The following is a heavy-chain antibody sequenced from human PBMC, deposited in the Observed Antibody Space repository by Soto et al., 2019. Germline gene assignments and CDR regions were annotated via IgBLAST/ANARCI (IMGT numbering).Heavy chain of an antibody. V-gene: IGHV4-30-2*01. CDR3: GRGDYANAFDI. J-gene: IGHJ3*02. D-gene: IGHD4-17*01. CDR1: GGSISSGGYS. CDR2: IYHSGST. Sequence: QLQLQESGSGLVTPSQTLSLTCAVSGGSISSGGYSWNWIRQPPGKGLEWIGNIYHSGSTYYNASLKSRVTISVDRSKNQFSLKLSSVTAADTAVYYCGRGDYANAFDIWGQGTMFTVSS.